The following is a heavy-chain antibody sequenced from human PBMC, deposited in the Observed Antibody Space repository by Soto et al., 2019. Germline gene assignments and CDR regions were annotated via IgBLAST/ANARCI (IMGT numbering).Heavy chain of an antibody. J-gene: IGHJ4*01. Sequence: QVQLQASGPGLVKPSQTLSLTCTVSGGSISSGDYYWSWIRQPPGKGLEWMGYIYYSGSTYYNPSLKSRVTISVDPSKNHLSLNLSSVTAADTAVYYCASGGINMVRGVFDYWGHGTLFTVAS. CDR2: IYYSGST. CDR1: GGSISSGDYY. D-gene: IGHD3-10*01. V-gene: IGHV4-30-4*01. CDR3: ASGGINMVRGVFDY.